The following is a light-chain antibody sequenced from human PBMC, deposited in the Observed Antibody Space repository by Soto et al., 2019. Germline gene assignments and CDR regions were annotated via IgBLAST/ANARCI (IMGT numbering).Light chain of an antibody. Sequence: DIQLTQSPSSLSASVGDRVTVTCRASQTISRYLNWYQQIPGKAPKLLIYATSSLQSGVPSRFRGSGGGAEFTLTISSLQPEDFAVYYCQQSYNTPRLTSGGGTKLDIK. V-gene: IGKV1-39*01. CDR1: QTISRY. CDR3: QQSYNTPRLT. J-gene: IGKJ4*01. CDR2: ATS.